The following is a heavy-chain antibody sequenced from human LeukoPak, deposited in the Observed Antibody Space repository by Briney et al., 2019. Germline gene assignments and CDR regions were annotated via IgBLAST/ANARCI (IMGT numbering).Heavy chain of an antibody. CDR3: ARVYSSSYHGWFDP. CDR1: AGSISSYY. V-gene: IGHV4-59*01. J-gene: IGHJ5*02. CDR2: IYYSGIT. Sequence: SETLSLTCTVSAGSISSYYWNWIRQPPGKGLEWIGYIYYSGITNYNPSLKSRVTISVGTSKSQFSLTLTSVTAADTAVYYCARVYSSSYHGWFDPWGQGTLVTVSS. D-gene: IGHD6-13*01.